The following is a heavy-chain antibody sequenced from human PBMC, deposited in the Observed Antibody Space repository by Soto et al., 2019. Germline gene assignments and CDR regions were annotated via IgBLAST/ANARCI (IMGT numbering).Heavy chain of an antibody. V-gene: IGHV4-31*01. Sequence: QVQLQESGPGLVKPSQTLSLTCTVSGGSISSGCYYWSCLRQHPGKGLEWIGYLYYIGITYYNPSLKSPVTISVDPSKNQFSLNLSSVTASDTAVYYGARSIDYWGQGTLVTVSS. CDR1: GGSISSGCYY. J-gene: IGHJ4*02. CDR3: ARSIDY. CDR2: LYYIGIT.